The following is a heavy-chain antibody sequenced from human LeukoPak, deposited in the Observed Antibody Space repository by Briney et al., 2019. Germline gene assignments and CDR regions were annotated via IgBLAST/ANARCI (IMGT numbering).Heavy chain of an antibody. Sequence: GGSLRLSCVASGFTFSSYGMQWVRQAPGKGLEWVAVIWFDGSKRYYADSVKGRFTISRDNSKNTLYLQMNTLRAEDTAVYYCARDKFSGMFYLDYLGQGILVSVSS. V-gene: IGHV3-33*01. CDR1: GFTFSSYG. CDR3: ARDKFSGMFYLDY. D-gene: IGHD3-10*02. CDR2: IWFDGSKR. J-gene: IGHJ4*02.